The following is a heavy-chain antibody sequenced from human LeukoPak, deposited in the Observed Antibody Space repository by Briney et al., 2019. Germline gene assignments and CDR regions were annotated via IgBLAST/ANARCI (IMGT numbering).Heavy chain of an antibody. CDR1: GDSVSSGSYY. CDR2: IYYSGST. D-gene: IGHD1-1*01. V-gene: IGHV4-61*01. J-gene: IGHJ5*02. Sequence: SETLSLTYTVSGDSVSSGSYYWSWIRQPPGKGLELIGYIYYSGSTNYNPSLKSRVTISVDTSKNQFSLKLNSVTAADTAVYYCARAKSVPGWSWFDPWGQGTLVTVSS. CDR3: ARAKSVPGWSWFDP.